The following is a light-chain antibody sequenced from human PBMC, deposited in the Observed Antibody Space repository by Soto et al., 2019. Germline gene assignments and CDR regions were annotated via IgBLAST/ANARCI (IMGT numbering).Light chain of an antibody. J-gene: IGLJ1*01. Sequence: QSALTQPASVSGPLGQSITISCTGTSSDVGYYDYVSWYQQLPGKAPTLIIYEVTNRPSGVSNRLSGSKSGNTASLTISGLQAEDEADYYCISYTINSTYVFGTGTQLTVL. V-gene: IGLV2-14*01. CDR2: EVT. CDR1: SSDVGYYDY. CDR3: ISYTINSTYV.